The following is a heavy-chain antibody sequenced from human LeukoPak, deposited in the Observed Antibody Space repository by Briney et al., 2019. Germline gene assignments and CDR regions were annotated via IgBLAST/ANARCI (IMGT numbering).Heavy chain of an antibody. V-gene: IGHV3-23*01. CDR3: ARDPLWFGELWFDY. CDR1: GFTFSSYA. J-gene: IGHJ4*02. CDR2: ISGSGGST. Sequence: PGGSLRLSCAASGFTFSSYAMSWVRQAPGKGLEWVSAISGSGGSTNYADSVKGRFTISRDNSKNTLYLQMNSLRAEDTAVYYCARDPLWFGELWFDYWGRGTLVTVSS. D-gene: IGHD3-10*01.